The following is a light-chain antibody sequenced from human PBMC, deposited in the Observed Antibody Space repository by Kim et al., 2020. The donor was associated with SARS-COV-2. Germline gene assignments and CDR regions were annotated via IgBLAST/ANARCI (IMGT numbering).Light chain of an antibody. CDR3: QQYGSSPPYT. V-gene: IGKV3-20*01. CDR1: QSVSSSY. Sequence: EIVLTQSPGTLSLSPGERATLSCRASQSVSSSYLAWYQQKPGQAPRLLIYGASNRAAGFPDRFSGSGSGTDFTLTINRLEPEDVAVYYCQQYGSSPPYTFGRGTRLEI. CDR2: GAS. J-gene: IGKJ2*01.